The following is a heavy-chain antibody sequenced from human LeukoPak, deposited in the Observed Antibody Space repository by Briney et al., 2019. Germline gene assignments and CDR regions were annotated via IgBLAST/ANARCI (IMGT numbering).Heavy chain of an antibody. CDR2: ISGSGGST. Sequence: GGSLRFSCAASGFTFSSYAMTWVRQAPGKGLEWVSVISGSGGSTAYADSVKGRFTISRDSSKNTLYLQMNSLRAEDTAVYYCAKGLLKGGGYYWGQGTLVTVSS. V-gene: IGHV3-23*01. CDR1: GFTFSSYA. D-gene: IGHD1-26*01. CDR3: AKGLLKGGGYY. J-gene: IGHJ4*02.